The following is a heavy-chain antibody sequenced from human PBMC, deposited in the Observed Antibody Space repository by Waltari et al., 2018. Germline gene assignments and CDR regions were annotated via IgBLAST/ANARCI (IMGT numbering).Heavy chain of an antibody. CDR3: ATYIGASVGTAAFDV. Sequence: QLQLQESGPRLVRPSETLSLICRLSGVCITSNRHSWAWIRQAPGQGLEWIGTVSYSGTTYISPSLKSRVSVSRDTSENQVSLILGSVTAADMAVYYCATYIGASVGTAAFDVWGQGTMVTVSS. V-gene: IGHV4-39*01. CDR2: VSYSGTT. J-gene: IGHJ3*01. D-gene: IGHD5-12*01. CDR1: GVCITSNRHS.